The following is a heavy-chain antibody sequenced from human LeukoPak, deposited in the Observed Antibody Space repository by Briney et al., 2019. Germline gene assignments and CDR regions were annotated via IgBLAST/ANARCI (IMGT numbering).Heavy chain of an antibody. D-gene: IGHD5-18*01. CDR2: INPNSGGT. Sequence: AXXKVSCKASGYTFTGYYMHWVRQAPGQGLEWMGRINPNSGGTNYAQKFQGRVTMTRDTSISTAYMELSRLRSDDTAVYYCAREGGLYSYGAHWWGQGTLVTVSS. V-gene: IGHV1-2*06. J-gene: IGHJ4*02. CDR1: GYTFTGYY. CDR3: AREGGLYSYGAHW.